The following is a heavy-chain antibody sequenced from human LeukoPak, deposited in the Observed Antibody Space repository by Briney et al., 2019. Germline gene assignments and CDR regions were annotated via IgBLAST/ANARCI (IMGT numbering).Heavy chain of an antibody. CDR1: GGSISSGDYY. Sequence: SETLSLTCTVSGGSISSGDYYWSWIRRPPGKGLEWIGYIYYSGSTYYNPSLKSRVTISVDTSKNQFSLKLSSVTAADTAVYYCARDQAEYDFWSGYSSGGMDVWGQGTTVTVSS. CDR3: ARDQAEYDFWSGYSSGGMDV. CDR2: IYYSGST. D-gene: IGHD3-3*01. V-gene: IGHV4-30-4*01. J-gene: IGHJ6*02.